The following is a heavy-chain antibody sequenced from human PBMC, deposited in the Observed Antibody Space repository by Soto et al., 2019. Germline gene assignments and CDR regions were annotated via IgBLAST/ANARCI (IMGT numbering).Heavy chain of an antibody. D-gene: IGHD3-22*01. V-gene: IGHV1-18*01. J-gene: IGHJ3*02. CDR2: ISAYNGNT. CDR1: GYTFTSYG. Sequence: ASVKVSCKASGYTFTSYGISWVRQAPGQGLEWMGWISAYNGNTNYAQKLQGRVTMTTDTSTSTAYMELRSLRSDDTAVYYCARDRPYYYDSSGYYGRFVSFDIWGQGTMVT. CDR3: ARDRPYYYDSSGYYGRFVSFDI.